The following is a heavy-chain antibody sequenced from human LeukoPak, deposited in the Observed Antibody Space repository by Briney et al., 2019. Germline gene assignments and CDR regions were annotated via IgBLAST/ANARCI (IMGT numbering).Heavy chain of an antibody. V-gene: IGHV1-69*06. CDR3: ARGYDSSGYYLPSDY. CDR2: IIPIFGTA. D-gene: IGHD3-22*01. Sequence: GASVKVSCKASGYTFTSYYMHWVRQAPGQGLEWMGGIIPIFGTANYAQKFQGRVTITADKSTSTAYMELSSLRSEDTAVYYCARGYDSSGYYLPSDYWGQGTLVTVSS. CDR1: GYTFTSYY. J-gene: IGHJ4*02.